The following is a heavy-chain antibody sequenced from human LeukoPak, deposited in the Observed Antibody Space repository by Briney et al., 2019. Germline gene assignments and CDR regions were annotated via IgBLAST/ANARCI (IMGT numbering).Heavy chain of an antibody. Sequence: GASLQISRKGSGSSFTSYWIGWVRQLPGKGLEWMGIIYPGDSDTRYSPSFQGQVTISADKSISTAYLQWSSLKASDTAMYYCARQRYSYGYYYYGMDVWGQGTTVTVSS. CDR3: ARQRYSYGYYYYGMDV. CDR2: IYPGDSDT. D-gene: IGHD5-18*01. CDR1: GSSFTSYW. V-gene: IGHV5-51*01. J-gene: IGHJ6*02.